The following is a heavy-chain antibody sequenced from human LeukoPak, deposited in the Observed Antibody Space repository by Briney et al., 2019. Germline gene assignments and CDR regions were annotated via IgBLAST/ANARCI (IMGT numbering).Heavy chain of an antibody. V-gene: IGHV3-23*01. CDR1: GFTFSSYA. CDR3: AKEIELAAAGRAAFDI. D-gene: IGHD6-13*01. J-gene: IGHJ3*02. Sequence: GGSLRLSCAASGFTFSSYAMSWVRQAPGKGLEWVSAISGSGGSTYYADSVKGRFTISRDNSKNTLYLQMTRLRAEATAVYYCAKEIELAAAGRAAFDIGGQGTMVTVSS. CDR2: ISGSGGST.